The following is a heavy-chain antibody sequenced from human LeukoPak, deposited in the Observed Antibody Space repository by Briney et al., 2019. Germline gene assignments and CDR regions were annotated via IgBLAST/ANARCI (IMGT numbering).Heavy chain of an antibody. D-gene: IGHD6-6*01. J-gene: IGHJ4*02. Sequence: GSLRLSCAASRFTFSSYSMNWVRQAPGKGLEWVSSISSSSSYIYYADSVKGRFTISRDNAKNSLYLQMNSLRAEDTAVYYCARAEKAARLDYWGQGTLVTVSS. V-gene: IGHV3-21*04. CDR2: ISSSSSYI. CDR1: RFTFSSYS. CDR3: ARAEKAARLDY.